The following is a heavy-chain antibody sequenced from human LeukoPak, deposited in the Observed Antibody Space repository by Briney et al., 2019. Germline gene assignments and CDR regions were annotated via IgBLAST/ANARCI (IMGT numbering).Heavy chain of an antibody. CDR2: ISSGSSNI. Sequence: GGPLRLSCAASGFTFSGYSMNWVRQAPGKGLEWVSSISSGSSNIYYADSVKGRFTISRDNAKNSLYLQMNSLRAEDTAVYYCARDVVAATNDYWGQGTLVTVSS. D-gene: IGHD2-15*01. CDR3: ARDVVAATNDY. V-gene: IGHV3-21*01. CDR1: GFTFSGYS. J-gene: IGHJ4*02.